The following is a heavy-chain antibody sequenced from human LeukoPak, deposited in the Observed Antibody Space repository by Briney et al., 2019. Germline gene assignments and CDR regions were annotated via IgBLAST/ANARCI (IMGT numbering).Heavy chain of an antibody. CDR1: GFTFGDYA. Sequence: PGGSLRLSCTASGFTFGDYAMTWVRQAPGKGLEWVGFIASETYGDTAEYAASVKGRFTISRDDSKSIAYLQMNSLKTEDTAVYYCTRDQTPYYWGQGTLVTVSS. V-gene: IGHV3-49*04. CDR3: TRDQTPYY. CDR2: IASETYGDTA. J-gene: IGHJ4*02.